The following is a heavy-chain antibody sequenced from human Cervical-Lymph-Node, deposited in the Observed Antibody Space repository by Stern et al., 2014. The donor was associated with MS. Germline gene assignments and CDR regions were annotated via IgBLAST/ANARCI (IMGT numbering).Heavy chain of an antibody. D-gene: IGHD6-19*01. CDR2: IDWDDDK. Sequence: SGPALVKPTQTLTLTCTFSGFSLSTSGMRVSWIRQPPGKALEWLARIDWDDDKFYSTSLKTRLTISKDTSKNQVVLTMTNMDPVDTATYYCARTRTGYSSGWYYFDYWGQGTLVTVSS. CDR3: ARTRTGYSSGWYYFDY. J-gene: IGHJ4*02. CDR1: GFSLSTSGMR. V-gene: IGHV2-70*04.